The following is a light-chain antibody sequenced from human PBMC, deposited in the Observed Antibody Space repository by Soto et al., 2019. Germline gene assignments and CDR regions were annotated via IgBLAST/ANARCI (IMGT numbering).Light chain of an antibody. J-gene: IGLJ2*01. CDR3: CSYAGSYTYVV. Sequence: QSALTQPASVSGSPGQSITISCTGTSNDVGSYNLVSWYQLHPGKAPKLMIYEGSKRPSGVSNRFSGSKSGNTASLTISGLQAEDEADYYCCSYAGSYTYVVFGGGTKLTVL. V-gene: IGLV2-23*01. CDR2: EGS. CDR1: SNDVGSYNL.